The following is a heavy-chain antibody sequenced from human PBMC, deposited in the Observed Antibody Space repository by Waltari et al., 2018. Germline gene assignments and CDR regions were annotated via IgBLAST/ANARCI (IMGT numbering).Heavy chain of an antibody. CDR2: IIPDSGVT. D-gene: IGHD2-21*02. CDR1: GFTFRSYS. J-gene: IGHJ5*02. V-gene: IGHV1-2*06. Sequence: VQLVESGGGLVQAGGSLRLSCAASGFTFRSYSMNWVRQAPGKGRVWMVRIIPDSGVTKYAQNFQGMVTMTRDTSTNTAYMELNSLTSDDTAVYYCARGRNDLSAFFDPWGQGTLVAVSS. CDR3: ARGRNDLSAFFDP.